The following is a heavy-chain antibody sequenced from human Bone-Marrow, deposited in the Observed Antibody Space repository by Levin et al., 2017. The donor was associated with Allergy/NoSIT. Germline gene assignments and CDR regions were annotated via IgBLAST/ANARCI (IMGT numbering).Heavy chain of an antibody. CDR3: ARDVRLTVTAPHIIDV. V-gene: IGHV3-20*04. D-gene: IGHD2-21*01. CDR2: INWSGGIT. J-gene: IGHJ3*01. Sequence: GGSLRLSCAASGFTFDDFGMTWVRQGPGKGLEWVSGINWSGGITSHADSVRGRFTISRDNAKNSLYLQMDGLRAEDTAVFYCARDVRLTVTAPHIIDVWGQGTMVTVSS. CDR1: GFTFDDFG.